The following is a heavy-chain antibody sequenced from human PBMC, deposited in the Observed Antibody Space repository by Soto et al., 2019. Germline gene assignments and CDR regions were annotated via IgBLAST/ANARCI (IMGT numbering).Heavy chain of an antibody. Sequence: PSETLSLTCAVSGYSISSGYYWGWLRQPPGKGLGWIRSIYHGGSTYYNPSLNSRVTLSIDMTNNHVSLILNSVTAADTAVYYCARVGPWVPYYYDSSPYTFENWFDPWGQGTLVTISS. J-gene: IGHJ5*02. CDR3: ARVGPWVPYYYDSSPYTFENWFDP. V-gene: IGHV4-38-2*01. CDR1: GYSISSGYY. D-gene: IGHD3-22*01. CDR2: IYHGGST.